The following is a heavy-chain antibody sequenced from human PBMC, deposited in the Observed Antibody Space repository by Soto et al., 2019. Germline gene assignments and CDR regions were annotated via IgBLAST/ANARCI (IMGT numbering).Heavy chain of an antibody. CDR2: INPKSGDT. CDR1: GYTFTGYY. J-gene: IGHJ3*01. D-gene: IGHD6-13*01. Sequence: ASVKVSCKASGYTFTGYYVHWVRQAPGQGLEWMGWINPKSGDTNYAQQFQDRVTMTRDTSINTAYMELSRLRSDDTAVYYCARAGTATAGHDALDVWGQGTQVTVSS. CDR3: ARAGTATAGHDALDV. V-gene: IGHV1-2*02.